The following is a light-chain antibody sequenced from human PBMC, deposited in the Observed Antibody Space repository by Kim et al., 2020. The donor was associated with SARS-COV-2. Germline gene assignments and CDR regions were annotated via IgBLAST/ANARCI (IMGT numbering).Light chain of an antibody. J-gene: IGLJ3*02. CDR3: QAWDSSTNWV. V-gene: IGLV3-1*01. CDR2: EDS. CDR1: KLGDKY. Sequence: SYELTQPPSVSVSPGQTASITCYGDKLGDKYACWYLQKAGQSPVLVIYEDSKRPSGIPERFSGSNSGNTATLTISGTQAMDEADYYCQAWDSSTNWVFGGGTQLTVL.